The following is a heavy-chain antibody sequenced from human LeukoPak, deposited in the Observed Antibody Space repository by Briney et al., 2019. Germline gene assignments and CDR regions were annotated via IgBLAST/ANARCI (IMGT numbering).Heavy chain of an antibody. CDR1: GFTFSSYS. J-gene: IGHJ4*02. CDR3: ARHWGVASRYFDY. V-gene: IGHV3-21*04. Sequence: AGGSLRLSCAASGFTFSSYSMNWVRQAPGKGLEWVSSISSSSSYIYYADSVKGRFTISRDNAKNSLYLQMNSLRAEDTAFYYCARHWGVASRYFDYWGQGTLVTVSS. D-gene: IGHD3-10*01. CDR2: ISSSSSYI.